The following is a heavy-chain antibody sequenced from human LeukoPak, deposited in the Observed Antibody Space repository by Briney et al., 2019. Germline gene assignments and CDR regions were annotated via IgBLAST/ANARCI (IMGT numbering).Heavy chain of an antibody. CDR3: AREYSSGVHPDY. CDR2: INPNSGGT. D-gene: IGHD6-19*01. V-gene: IGHV1-2*02. J-gene: IGHJ4*02. Sequence: ASVKVSCKASGYTFTGYYMHWVRQAPGQGLEWMGWINPNSGGTNYAQKFQGRVTMTRDTSISTAYMELSRLRFDDTAVYYCAREYSSGVHPDYWGQGTLATVSS. CDR1: GYTFTGYY.